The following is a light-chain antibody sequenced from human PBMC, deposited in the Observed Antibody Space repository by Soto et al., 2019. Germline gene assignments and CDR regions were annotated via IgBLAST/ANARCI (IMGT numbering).Light chain of an antibody. CDR3: QQYGSSPWT. J-gene: IGKJ1*01. CDR1: QSVSSSY. CDR2: GAS. V-gene: IGKV3-20*01. Sequence: EIVLTQSPGTLSLSPGERATLSCSASQSVSSSYLAWYQQKPGQAPRLLIYGASSRATGIPDRFSGSGSETDFTLTISRLEPEDFAVYYCQQYGSSPWTFGQGTKVDIK.